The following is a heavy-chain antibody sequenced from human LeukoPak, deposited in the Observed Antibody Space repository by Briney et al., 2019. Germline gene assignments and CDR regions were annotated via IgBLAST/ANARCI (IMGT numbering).Heavy chain of an antibody. D-gene: IGHD2-2*01. V-gene: IGHV3-53*01. CDR1: GFTVSSNY. CDR2: IYSGGST. CDR3: ARGRPGVSFDY. Sequence: GGSLRLSCAASGFTVSSNYMSWVRQAPGEGLEWVSVIYSGGSTYYADSVKGRFTISRDNSKNTLYLQMNSPRAEDTAVYYCARGRPGVSFDYWGQGTLVTVSS. J-gene: IGHJ4*02.